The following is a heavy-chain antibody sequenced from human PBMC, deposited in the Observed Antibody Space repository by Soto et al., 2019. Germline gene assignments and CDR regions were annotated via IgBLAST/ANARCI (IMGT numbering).Heavy chain of an antibody. Sequence: EVQLVGSGGGPVRPGGSLRLSCAASGFNFITYSLNWVRQDPGKGLEWVASISSSAIYIDYADSVNGRFTISRDNANNSLYLQMNSLRAEDTATYYCVRDGLDYYDTERLYFDKWGQGTLVTVSS. D-gene: IGHD3-22*01. CDR2: ISSSAIYI. V-gene: IGHV3-21*02. CDR1: GFNFITYS. J-gene: IGHJ4*02. CDR3: VRDGLDYYDTERLYFDK.